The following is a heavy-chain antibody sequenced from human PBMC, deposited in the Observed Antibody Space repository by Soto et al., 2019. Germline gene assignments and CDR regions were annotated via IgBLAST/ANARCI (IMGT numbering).Heavy chain of an antibody. CDR1: GFTLSGSA. J-gene: IGHJ4*02. D-gene: IGHD1-26*01. CDR3: TRSGGSYSFGY. Sequence: EVQLVESGGGLVQPGESLKLSCAASGFTLSGSAVHWVRQASGKGLEWVGRIRSKTHSYATEYIASVKGRFNMSRDDSNNPAYLQMNGLNTDDTAVYYCTRSGGSYSFGYWGQGTLVTVSS. CDR2: IRSKTHSYAT. V-gene: IGHV3-73*02.